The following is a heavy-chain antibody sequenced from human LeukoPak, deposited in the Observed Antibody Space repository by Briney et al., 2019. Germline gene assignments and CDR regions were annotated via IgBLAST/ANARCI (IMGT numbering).Heavy chain of an antibody. CDR2: IYTSGST. Sequence: PSETLSLTCTVSGGSISSYYWSWIRQPAGKGLEWIGRIYTSGSTNYNPSLKSRVTMSVDTSKNQFSLKLSSVTAADTAVYYCARDAPMVRGVMGYYFDYWGQGTLGTVSS. CDR1: GGSISSYY. J-gene: IGHJ4*02. V-gene: IGHV4-4*07. D-gene: IGHD3-10*01. CDR3: ARDAPMVRGVMGYYFDY.